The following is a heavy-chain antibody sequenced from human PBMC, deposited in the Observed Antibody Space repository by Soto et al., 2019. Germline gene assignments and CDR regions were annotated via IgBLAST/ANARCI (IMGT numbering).Heavy chain of an antibody. J-gene: IGHJ4*02. Sequence: ASVKVSCKASGYTFTSYAMHWVRQAPGQRLEWMGWINAGNGNTKYLQKFQGRVTITRDTSASTAYMELSSLRSEDTAVYYCASGLVWVPSPFDYWGQGTLVTSPQ. CDR1: GYTFTSYA. CDR2: INAGNGNT. CDR3: ASGLVWVPSPFDY. D-gene: IGHD1-20*01. V-gene: IGHV1-3*01.